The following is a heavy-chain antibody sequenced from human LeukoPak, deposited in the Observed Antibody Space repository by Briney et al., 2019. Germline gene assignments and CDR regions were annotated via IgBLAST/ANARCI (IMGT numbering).Heavy chain of an antibody. CDR3: ASGSSTWGLLPKFYFDY. J-gene: IGHJ4*02. Sequence: PSLTCVVPGGSISSYYWSWIRQPAGKGLEWIGRVYPSGNTDCNPSLKSRVTMSVDTTKSQLSLKLSSVAAADTAVYFCASGSSTWGLLPKFYFDYWGQGTLVTVSS. CDR1: GGSISSYY. CDR2: VYPSGNT. V-gene: IGHV4-4*07. D-gene: IGHD6-13*01.